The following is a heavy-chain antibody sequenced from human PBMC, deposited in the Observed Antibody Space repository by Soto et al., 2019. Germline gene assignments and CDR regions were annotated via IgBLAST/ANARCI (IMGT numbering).Heavy chain of an antibody. D-gene: IGHD1-26*01. V-gene: IGHV3-21*01. CDR1: GFTFSSYS. Sequence: TGGSLRLSCAASGFTFSSYSMNWVRQAPGKGLEWVSSISISNSYIYYADSVKGRFTISRDNAKNSLYLQMNSLRAEDTAVYYCARWVSGSYRDLDYWGQGTLVTVSS. CDR3: ARWVSGSYRDLDY. CDR2: ISISNSYI. J-gene: IGHJ4*02.